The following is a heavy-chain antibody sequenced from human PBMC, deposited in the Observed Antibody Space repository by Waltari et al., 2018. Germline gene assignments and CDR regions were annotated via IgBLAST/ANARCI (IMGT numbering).Heavy chain of an antibody. J-gene: IGHJ4*02. CDR1: GYSISSGYY. V-gene: IGHV4-38-2*01. CDR2: IYQSGST. D-gene: IGHD4-17*01. Sequence: QVQLQESGPGLVKPSETLSLTCAVSGYSISSGYYWGWIRHPPGKGLEWIGSIYQSGSTYTHPSIKSRVNISVDTSKNQFSLKLSSVTAADTAVYYCARWVGYGDLYFFDYWGQGTLVTVSS. CDR3: ARWVGYGDLYFFDY.